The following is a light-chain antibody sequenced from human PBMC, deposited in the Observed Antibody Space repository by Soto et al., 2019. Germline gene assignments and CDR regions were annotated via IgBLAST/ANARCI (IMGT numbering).Light chain of an antibody. J-gene: IGLJ1*01. V-gene: IGLV2-23*02. CDR3: CSYAGSSTRYV. CDR1: SSDVGSYNL. Sequence: QSSLTQPSSVSGSPGQSITISCTGTSSDVGSYNLVSWYQQHPGKAPKLMIYEVSKRPSGVSNRFPGSKSGNTASLTISGLQAEDEADYYCCSYAGSSTRYVFGTGTKVTVL. CDR2: EVS.